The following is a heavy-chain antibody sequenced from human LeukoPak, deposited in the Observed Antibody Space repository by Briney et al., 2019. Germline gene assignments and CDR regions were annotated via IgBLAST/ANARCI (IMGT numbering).Heavy chain of an antibody. CDR1: GFTFSSFG. V-gene: IGHV3-33*01. CDR3: VRGVGVSRFNYLDP. D-gene: IGHD1-7*01. J-gene: IGHJ5*02. Sequence: GGSLRLSCAASGFTFSSFGMHWVRQAPGKGLEWMAVIWYDASNKYYADSVKGRFTISRDNSKNTLYLQMNSLRDDDTAVYYCVRGVGVSRFNYLDPWGQGTLVTVSS. CDR2: IWYDASNK.